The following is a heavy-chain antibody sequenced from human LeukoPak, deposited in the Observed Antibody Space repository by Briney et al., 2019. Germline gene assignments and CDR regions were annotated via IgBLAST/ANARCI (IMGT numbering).Heavy chain of an antibody. CDR2: IYYSGST. V-gene: IGHV4-39*07. D-gene: IGHD3-10*01. CDR3: AREIPYYYGSGSYYYFDY. Sequence: SETLSLTCTVSGGSISSSSYYWGWIRQPPGKGLEWIGSIYYSGSTYYNPSLKSRVTISVDTSKNQFSLKLSSVTAADTAVYYCAREIPYYYGSGSYYYFDYWGQGTLVTVSS. J-gene: IGHJ4*02. CDR1: GGSISSSSYY.